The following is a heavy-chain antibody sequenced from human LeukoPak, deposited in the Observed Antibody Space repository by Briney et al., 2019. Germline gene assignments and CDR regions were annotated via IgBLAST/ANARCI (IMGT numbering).Heavy chain of an antibody. Sequence: GGSLRLSCAASGSTFINAWMTWVRQAPGKGLEWVALIKGKTDGGTTDYAAPVKGRFFISRDDSKNTLYLQMDSLQTEDTAVYYCTTHYPDSGSYNYWGQGTLVTVSS. D-gene: IGHD1-26*01. J-gene: IGHJ4*02. V-gene: IGHV3-15*01. CDR1: GSTFINAW. CDR2: IKGKTDGGTT. CDR3: TTHYPDSGSYNY.